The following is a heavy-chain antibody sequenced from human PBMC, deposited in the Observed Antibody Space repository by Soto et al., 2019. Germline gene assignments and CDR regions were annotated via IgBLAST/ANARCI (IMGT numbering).Heavy chain of an antibody. J-gene: IGHJ3*02. CDR3: ARDKGDYDYIWGTPRAYDAFDI. D-gene: IGHD3-16*01. CDR2: IVVGSGNI. Sequence: SVKVSCKASGFTFTSSAVQWVRQARGQRLEWIGWIVVGSGNINYAQKFQGRVTITRDTSASTAYMELSSLRSEDTAVYYCARDKGDYDYIWGTPRAYDAFDIWGQGTMVTVSS. V-gene: IGHV1-58*01. CDR1: GFTFTSSA.